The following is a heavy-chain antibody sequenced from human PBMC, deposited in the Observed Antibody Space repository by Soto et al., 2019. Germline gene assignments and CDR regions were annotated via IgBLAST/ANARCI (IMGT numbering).Heavy chain of an antibody. J-gene: IGHJ5*02. CDR3: ARHPERIAQIGWFDP. V-gene: IGHV3-48*01. CDR2: ISSSSSAI. Sequence: GGSLRLSCAASGFTFSSYSMNWVRQAPGKGLEWVSYISSSSSAIYYADSVKGRFTISRDNAKNSLYLQMNSLRAEDTAVYYCARHPERIAQIGWFDPWGQGTLVTVSS. D-gene: IGHD6-13*01. CDR1: GFTFSSYS.